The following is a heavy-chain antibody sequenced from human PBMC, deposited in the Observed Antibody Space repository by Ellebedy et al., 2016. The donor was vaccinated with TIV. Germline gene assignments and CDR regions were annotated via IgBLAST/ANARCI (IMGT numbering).Heavy chain of an antibody. Sequence: PGGSLRLSCAASGFNFDDYTMHWVRQVPGKGLEWVSLISWDGGKTYYADSVKGRFTISRDNTKNSLYLQMKSLRTEDTALYYCAKGGFGQSIFDYWGQGTLVTVSS. CDR2: ISWDGGKT. D-gene: IGHD3-10*01. CDR1: GFNFDDYT. J-gene: IGHJ4*02. V-gene: IGHV3-43*01. CDR3: AKGGFGQSIFDY.